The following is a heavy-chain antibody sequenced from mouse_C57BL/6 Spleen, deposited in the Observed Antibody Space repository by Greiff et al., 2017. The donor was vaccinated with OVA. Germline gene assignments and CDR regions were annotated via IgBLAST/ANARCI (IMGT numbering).Heavy chain of an antibody. CDR1: GYSITSGYY. D-gene: IGHD1-1*01. J-gene: IGHJ2*01. CDR2: IRYDGSN. Sequence: EVKLVESGPGLVKPSQSLSLTCSVTGYSITSGYYWNWIRQLPGNKLEWMGYIRYDGSNNYNPSLQNRISITRDTSKNQFCLKLNSVTTEDTAACYCAGDYYGTPFDYWGQGTTLTVAS. V-gene: IGHV3-6*01. CDR3: AGDYYGTPFDY.